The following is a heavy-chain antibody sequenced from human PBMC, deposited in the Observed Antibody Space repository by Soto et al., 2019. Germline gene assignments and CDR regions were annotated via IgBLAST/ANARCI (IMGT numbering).Heavy chain of an antibody. CDR2: ISGSGGST. V-gene: IGHV3-23*01. CDR3: AKDYYGSGSPVGAFDI. CDR1: GFTFSSYA. J-gene: IGHJ3*02. D-gene: IGHD3-10*01. Sequence: GGSLRLSCAASGFTFSSYAMSWVRQAPGKGLEWVSAISGSGGSTYYADSVKGRFTISRDNSKNTLYLQMNSLRAEDTAVYYCAKDYYGSGSPVGAFDIWGQGTMVTVSS.